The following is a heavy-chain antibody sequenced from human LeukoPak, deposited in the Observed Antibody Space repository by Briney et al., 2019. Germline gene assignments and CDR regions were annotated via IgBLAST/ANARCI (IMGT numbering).Heavy chain of an antibody. V-gene: IGHV3-11*04. CDR3: ARSDERYRVIDY. J-gene: IGHJ4*02. D-gene: IGHD5-24*01. Sequence: GGSLRLSCAASGFTFSDYFMSWIRQAPGKGLEWVSYISSSGSTIYYADSVKGQFTISRDNAKNSLYLQMNSLRVEDTAVYYCARSDERYRVIDYWGQGTLVTVSS. CDR2: ISSSGSTI. CDR1: GFTFSDYF.